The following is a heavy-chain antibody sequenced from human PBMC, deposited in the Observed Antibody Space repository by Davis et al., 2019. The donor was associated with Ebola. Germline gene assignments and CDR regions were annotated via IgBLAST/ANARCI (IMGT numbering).Heavy chain of an antibody. J-gene: IGHJ4*02. CDR1: GFTVSSNY. D-gene: IGHD5-24*01. CDR2: IYSGGST. Sequence: GESLKISCAASGFTVSSNYMSWVRQAPGKGLEWVSVIYSGGSTYYADSVKGRFTISRDNSKNTLYLQMNSLRAEDTAVYYCARRPRRDGYNYNYWGQGTLVTVSS. CDR3: ARRPRRDGYNYNY. V-gene: IGHV3-66*01.